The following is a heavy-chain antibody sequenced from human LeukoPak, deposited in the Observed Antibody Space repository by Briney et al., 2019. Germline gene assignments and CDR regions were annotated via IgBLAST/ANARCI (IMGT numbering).Heavy chain of an antibody. D-gene: IGHD6-13*01. CDR1: GYTFTSYG. Sequence: GASVKVSCKASGYTFTSYGITWVRQAPGQGLEWMGWISVYNGNTNYAQKLQGRVTMTTDTSTSTAYMELRSLSSDDTAMYYCARDREAAGQKLTDYWGQGTLVTVSS. CDR3: ARDREAAGQKLTDY. CDR2: ISVYNGNT. V-gene: IGHV1-18*01. J-gene: IGHJ4*02.